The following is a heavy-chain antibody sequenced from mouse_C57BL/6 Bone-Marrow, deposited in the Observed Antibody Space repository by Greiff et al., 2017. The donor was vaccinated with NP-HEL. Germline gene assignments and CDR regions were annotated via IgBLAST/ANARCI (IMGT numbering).Heavy chain of an antibody. CDR1: GYTFTNYW. CDR3: ARSDYDTFFAY. V-gene: IGHV1-63*01. J-gene: IGHJ3*01. CDR2: IYPGGGYT. Sequence: VQLQESGAELVRPGTSVKMSCKASGYTFTNYWIGWAKQRPGPGLEWIGDIYPGGGYTNYNEKFKGKATLTAYKSSSTAYMQVSSLTSEDSAIYYCARSDYDTFFAYWGQGTLVTVSA. D-gene: IGHD2-4*01.